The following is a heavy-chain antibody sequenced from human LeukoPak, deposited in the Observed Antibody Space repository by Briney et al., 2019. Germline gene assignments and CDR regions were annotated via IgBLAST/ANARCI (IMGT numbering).Heavy chain of an antibody. Sequence: ASVKVSCKASGYTFTSYYMHWVRQAPGQGLEWMGWINPNSGGTNYAQKFQGRVTMTRDTSISTAYMELSRLRSDDTAVYYCARAPAKCSGGSCKGMDVWGKGTTVTVSS. CDR1: GYTFTSYY. CDR3: ARAPAKCSGGSCKGMDV. V-gene: IGHV1-2*02. J-gene: IGHJ6*04. D-gene: IGHD2-15*01. CDR2: INPNSGGT.